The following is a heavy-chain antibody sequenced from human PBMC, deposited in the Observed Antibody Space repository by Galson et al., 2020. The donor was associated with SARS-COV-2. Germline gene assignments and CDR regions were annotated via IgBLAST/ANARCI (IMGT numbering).Heavy chain of an antibody. V-gene: IGHV2-5*02. J-gene: IGHJ3*02. D-gene: IGHD2-21*01. CDR1: GFSLSTSGVG. Sequence: SGPTLVKPTQTLTLTCTFSGFSLSTSGVGVGWIRQPPGKALEWLALIYWDDAKRYSPSLKSRLTITKDTSKNQVVLTMTNMDPVDTATYYCAHRVGMFDAFDIWGQGTMVTVSS. CDR3: AHRVGMFDAFDI. CDR2: IYWDDAK.